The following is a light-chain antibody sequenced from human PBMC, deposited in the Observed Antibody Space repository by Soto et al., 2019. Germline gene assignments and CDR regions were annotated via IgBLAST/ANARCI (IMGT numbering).Light chain of an antibody. CDR1: SSDGGGYNF. CDR3: SSYTSSYTYV. CDR2: DVS. Sequence: QSVLTQPASVSGSPGQSVTISCAGTSSDGGGYNFVSWYQQHPGKAPQLMIYDVSSRPSGVSNRFSGSKSGNTASLTISGLQAEDEADYYCSSYTSSYTYVFGTGTKVTVL. J-gene: IGLJ1*01. V-gene: IGLV2-14*03.